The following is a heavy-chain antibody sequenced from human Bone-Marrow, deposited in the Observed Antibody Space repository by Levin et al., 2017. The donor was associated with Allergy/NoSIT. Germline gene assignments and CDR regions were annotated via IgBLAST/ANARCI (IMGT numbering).Heavy chain of an antibody. J-gene: IGHJ6*02. CDR1: GFTLNSYW. Sequence: AGGSLRLSCEASGFTLNSYWMHWVRQAPGKGLVWVSQISGDRTTTNYADSVKGRFTISRDNAKNTLYLEMDSLRVDDTALFYCVRGRPAVDYFYYNYDGMEVWGQGTSVTVSS. CDR3: VRGRPAVDYFYYNYDGMEV. CDR2: ISGDRTTT. D-gene: IGHD2/OR15-2a*01. V-gene: IGHV3-74*01.